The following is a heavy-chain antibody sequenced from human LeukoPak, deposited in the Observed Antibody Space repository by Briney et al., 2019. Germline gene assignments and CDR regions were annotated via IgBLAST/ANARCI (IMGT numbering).Heavy chain of an antibody. J-gene: IGHJ3*02. D-gene: IGHD3-10*01. V-gene: IGHV4-4*07. CDR1: GGSISSYY. CDR3: ARESPLWFGELSNAFDI. CDR2: IYTSGSP. Sequence: SSGTLSLTCTVSGGSISSYYWSWIRQPAGKGLEWIGRIYTSGSPNYNPSLKSRVTMSVDTSKNQFSLKLSSVTAADTAVYYCARESPLWFGELSNAFDIWGQGTMVTVSS.